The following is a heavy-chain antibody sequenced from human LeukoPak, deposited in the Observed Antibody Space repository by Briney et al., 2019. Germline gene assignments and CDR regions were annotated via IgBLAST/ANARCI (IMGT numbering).Heavy chain of an antibody. Sequence: GGSLRLSCVASGFTFSSYGMSWVRQAPGKGLEWVSAISGSGGSTYYADSVKGRFTISRDNAKNSLYLQINSLRAEDTAVYYCARDGLTGLYYFDYWGQGTLVTVSS. CDR3: ARDGLTGLYYFDY. CDR1: GFTFSSYG. V-gene: IGHV3-23*01. J-gene: IGHJ4*02. CDR2: ISGSGGST. D-gene: IGHD3-9*01.